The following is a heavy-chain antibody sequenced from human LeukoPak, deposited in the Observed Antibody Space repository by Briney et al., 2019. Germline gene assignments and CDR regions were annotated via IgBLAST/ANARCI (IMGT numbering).Heavy chain of an antibody. CDR1: GFTFSTYG. CDR3: ARGGDFGVPAPLGIDAFDF. CDR2: IRYDGSTK. J-gene: IGHJ3*01. D-gene: IGHD2-2*01. V-gene: IGHV3-30*02. Sequence: GSLRLSCAASGFTFSTYGMHWGRQAPGKGLEWVTFIRYDGSTKYYADSVKGRFTISRDDSTAIAYLQMNSLKTEDTAVYYCARGGDFGVPAPLGIDAFDFWGQGTMVTVSS.